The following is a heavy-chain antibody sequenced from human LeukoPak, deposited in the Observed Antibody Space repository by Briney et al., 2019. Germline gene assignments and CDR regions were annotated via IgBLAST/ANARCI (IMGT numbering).Heavy chain of an antibody. CDR1: GFTFSSYD. CDR2: IGTAGDT. CDR3: ARAWAPNIAAAGSPLXALXXXXXXDX. J-gene: IGHJ6*02. V-gene: IGHV3-13*01. D-gene: IGHD6-13*01. Sequence: GGSLRLSCAASGFTFSSYDMHWVRQATGKGLEWVSAIGTAGDTYYPGSVKGRFTISRENAKNSLYLQMNSPRAGDTAVYYCARAWAPNIAAAGSPLXALXXXXXXDXWGXXXTXTVSS.